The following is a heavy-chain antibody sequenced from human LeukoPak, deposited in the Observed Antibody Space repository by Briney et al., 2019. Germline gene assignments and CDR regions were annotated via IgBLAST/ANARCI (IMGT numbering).Heavy chain of an antibody. CDR1: GGSISYYY. D-gene: IGHD4-17*01. J-gene: IGHJ6*02. Sequence: SETLSLTCTVSGGSISYYYWSWIRRSPGKGLEWIGYIYYSGTTNYNPSLKSRVTISVDTSKNQFSLQLRSVTAADTAVYYCARGDPQTTVPEGMDVWGQGTTVTVSS. V-gene: IGHV4-59*01. CDR3: ARGDPQTTVPEGMDV. CDR2: IYYSGTT.